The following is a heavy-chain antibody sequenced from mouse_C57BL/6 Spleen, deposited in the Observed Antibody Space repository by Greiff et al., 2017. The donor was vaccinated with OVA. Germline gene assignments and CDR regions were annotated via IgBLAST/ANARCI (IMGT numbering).Heavy chain of an antibody. CDR3: ARYRPAQARYYYAMDY. CDR2: IRNKANSYTT. J-gene: IGHJ4*01. V-gene: IGHV7-3*01. D-gene: IGHD3-2*02. CDR1: GFTFTDYY. Sequence: EVMLVESGGGLVQPGGSLSLSCAASGFTFTDYYMSWVRQPPGKALEWLGFIRNKANSYTTEYSASVKGRFTISRDNSQSILYLQMNALRAEDSATYYCARYRPAQARYYYAMDYWGQGTSVTVSS.